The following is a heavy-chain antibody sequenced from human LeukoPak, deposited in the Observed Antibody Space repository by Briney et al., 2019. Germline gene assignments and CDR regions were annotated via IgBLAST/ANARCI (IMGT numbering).Heavy chain of an antibody. D-gene: IGHD3-3*01. J-gene: IGHJ4*02. V-gene: IGHV4-34*01. Sequence: SETLSLTCAVYGGSCSGYYWSWIRQPPGKGLEWIGEINHSGSTNYNPSLKSRVTISVDTSKNQFSLKLSSVTAADTAVYYCAGRERITIFGVVTEDYWGQGTLVTVSS. CDR2: INHSGST. CDR1: GGSCSGYY. CDR3: AGRERITIFGVVTEDY.